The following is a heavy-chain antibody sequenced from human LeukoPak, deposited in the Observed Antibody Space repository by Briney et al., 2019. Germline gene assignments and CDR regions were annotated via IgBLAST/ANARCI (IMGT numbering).Heavy chain of an antibody. D-gene: IGHD2-2*01. V-gene: IGHV1-46*01. J-gene: IGHJ4*02. CDR1: GYTFTSYY. CDR2: IDPSGGST. Sequence: ASVKVSCKASGYTFTSYYMHWVRQAPGQGLEWMGIIDPSGGSTSYAQKFQGRVTMTRDTSTSTVYMELSSLRSEDTAVYYCARDRGYCSSTSCSIPPSYFDYWGQGTLVTVSS. CDR3: ARDRGYCSSTSCSIPPSYFDY.